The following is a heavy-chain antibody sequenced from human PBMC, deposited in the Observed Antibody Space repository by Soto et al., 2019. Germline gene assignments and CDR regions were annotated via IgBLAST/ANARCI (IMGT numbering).Heavy chain of an antibody. Sequence: SETVSLTCTVSGGSISSSSYYWGWIRQPPGKGLEWIGSIYYSGSTYYNPSLKSRVTISVDTSKNQFSLKLSSVTAADTAVYYCARQKRTAGLKFDYWGQGTLVTVSS. CDR3: ARQKRTAGLKFDY. CDR2: IYYSGST. CDR1: GGSISSSSYY. D-gene: IGHD6-13*01. V-gene: IGHV4-39*01. J-gene: IGHJ4*02.